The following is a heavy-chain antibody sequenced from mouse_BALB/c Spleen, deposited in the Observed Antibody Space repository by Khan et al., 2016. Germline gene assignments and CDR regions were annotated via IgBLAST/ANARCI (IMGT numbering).Heavy chain of an antibody. CDR3: ASPVLRRKAWFAY. D-gene: IGHD1-1*01. Sequence: VQLQESGPGLVAPSQSLSITCTVSGFSLANYGVHWVRQPPGKGLEWLGVIWAGGSTNYNSALMSRLSISKDNSKSQVFLKMNSLQTDDTAMYYCASPVLRRKAWFAYWGQGTLVTVS. CDR1: GFSLANYG. V-gene: IGHV2-9*02. CDR2: IWAGGST. J-gene: IGHJ3*01.